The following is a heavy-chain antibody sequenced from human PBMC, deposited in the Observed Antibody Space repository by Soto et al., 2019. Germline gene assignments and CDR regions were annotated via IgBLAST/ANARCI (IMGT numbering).Heavy chain of an antibody. J-gene: IGHJ4*02. D-gene: IGHD3-16*01. CDR3: ARVWGYMNTENFDY. V-gene: IGHV1-18*01. CDR2: ISAYNGNT. CDR1: GYTFTSYG. Sequence: QVQLGQSGAEVKNPGASVKVSCKASGYTFTSYGISWVRQAPGQGLEWMGWISAYNGNTHYAQKLQGRVTMTTDPSTSPAYMELRSLRSDDTAVYYCARVWGYMNTENFDYWGQGTLGTFSS.